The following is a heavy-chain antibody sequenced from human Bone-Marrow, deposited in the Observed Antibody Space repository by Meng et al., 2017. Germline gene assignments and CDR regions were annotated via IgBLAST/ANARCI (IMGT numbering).Heavy chain of an antibody. CDR3: ARLVAYSISWYFDY. D-gene: IGHD6-13*01. CDR1: GFTFSSYD. CDR2: IGTAGDT. V-gene: IGHV3-13*03. Sequence: GGSLRLSCAACGFTFSSYDMHWVRQATGKGLEWVSAIGTAGDTYYPGSVKGQFTISRENAKNSLYLQMNSLRAEDTAVYYCARLVAYSISWYFDYWGQGTLVTVSS. J-gene: IGHJ4*02.